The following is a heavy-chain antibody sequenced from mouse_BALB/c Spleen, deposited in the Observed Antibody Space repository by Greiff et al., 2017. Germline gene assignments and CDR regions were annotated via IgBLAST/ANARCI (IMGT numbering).Heavy chain of an antibody. D-gene: IGHD4-1*01. V-gene: IGHV1S137*01. J-gene: IGHJ4*01. CDR2: ISTYYGDA. CDR3: ASWGNYAMDY. CDR1: GYTFTDYA. Sequence: QVHVKQSGAELVRPGVSVKISCKGSGYTFTDYAMHWVKQSHAKSLEWIGVISTYYGDASYNQKFKGKATMTVDKSSSTAYMELARLTSEDSAIYYCASWGNYAMDYWGQGTSVTVSS.